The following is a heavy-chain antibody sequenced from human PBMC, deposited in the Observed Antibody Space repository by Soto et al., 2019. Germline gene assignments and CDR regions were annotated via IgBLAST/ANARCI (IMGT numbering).Heavy chain of an antibody. V-gene: IGHV3-30*18. Sequence: GGSLRLSCAASGFTFSSYGMHWVRQAPGKGLEWVAVISYDGSNKYYADSVKGRFTISRDTSKNALYLQMNSLRAEDTAVYYCAKDFADFWSGYRLLNYGMGVWGQGPRVTAAS. D-gene: IGHD3-3*01. J-gene: IGHJ6*02. CDR3: AKDFADFWSGYRLLNYGMGV. CDR1: GFTFSSYG. CDR2: ISYDGSNK.